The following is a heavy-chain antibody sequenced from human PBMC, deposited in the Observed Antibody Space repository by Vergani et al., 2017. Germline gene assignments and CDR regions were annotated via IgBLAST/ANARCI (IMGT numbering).Heavy chain of an antibody. Sequence: EVQLLESGGGLVQPGGYRRLSCAGAGFTFDTYTMAYVRQAPGKGLEWVATISSGGGDIFYADSVKGRFTISGDNSKNTLFLQMNSLKDEDTAVYYCTTAWGLYYLHGEYFQYWGRGTLVSVSS. D-gene: IGHD3-10*01. CDR2: ISSGGGDI. V-gene: IGHV3-23*01. CDR3: TTAWGLYYLHGEYFQY. CDR1: GFTFDTYT. J-gene: IGHJ1*01.